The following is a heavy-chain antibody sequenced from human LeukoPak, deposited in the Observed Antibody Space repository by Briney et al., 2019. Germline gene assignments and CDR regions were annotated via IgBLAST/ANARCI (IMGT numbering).Heavy chain of an antibody. J-gene: IGHJ4*02. V-gene: IGHV3-30*04. Sequence: GGSLRLSCAASGFTFRSYAMHSVRQPPGKGLEWVAVISYEGSSQLYADSVKDRFTISRDNSKNTLYLQINSLRPEDTGVYYCTRDGGAMTDYDYWGQGTLVTVSS. CDR1: GFTFRSYA. CDR3: TRDGGAMTDYDY. CDR2: ISYEGSSQ. D-gene: IGHD5-12*01.